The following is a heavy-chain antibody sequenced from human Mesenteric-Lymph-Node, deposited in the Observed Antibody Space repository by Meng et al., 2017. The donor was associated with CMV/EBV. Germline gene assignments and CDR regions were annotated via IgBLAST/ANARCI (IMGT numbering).Heavy chain of an antibody. CDR1: GFTFSSYS. V-gene: IGHV3-48*04. CDR2: ISSSSSTI. J-gene: IGHJ6*02. CDR3: RSTLWSGYSQPYYYYYYGMDV. D-gene: IGHD3-3*01. Sequence: GESLKISCAASGFTFSSYSMNWVRQAPGKGLEWVSYISSSSSTIYYADSVKGRFTISRDNAKNSLYLQMNSLRAEDTAVYYCRSTLWSGYSQPYYYYYYGMDVWGQGTTVTVSS.